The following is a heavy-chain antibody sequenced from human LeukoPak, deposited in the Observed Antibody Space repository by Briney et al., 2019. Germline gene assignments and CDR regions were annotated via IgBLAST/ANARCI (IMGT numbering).Heavy chain of an antibody. D-gene: IGHD1-7*01. V-gene: IGHV1-18*01. Sequence: RASVKVSCKASGYTFSRYGITWVRQAPGQGLEWMGWITAYDGNTNFAQNFQARVTMTTDTSTNTAYMELRSLRSDGTAVYYCARQSFIAGDNWNYVLNGDDALDIWGQGTMVTVSS. CDR1: GYTFSRYG. CDR2: ITAYDGNT. J-gene: IGHJ3*02. CDR3: ARQSFIAGDNWNYVLNGDDALDI.